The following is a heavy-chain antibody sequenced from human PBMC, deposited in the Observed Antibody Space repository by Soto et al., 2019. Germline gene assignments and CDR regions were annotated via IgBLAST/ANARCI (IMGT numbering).Heavy chain of an antibody. Sequence: SETLSLTCTVSGVSISSGGYYWILIRQHPGKGLEWIGYIYYSGSTYYNPSLKSRVTISVDTSKNQFSLKLSSVTAADTAVYYCARLVSRTGNSDCFEPRGQGTLVTLSS. V-gene: IGHV4-31*03. J-gene: IGHJ5*02. CDR3: ARLVSRTGNSDCFEP. D-gene: IGHD1-1*01. CDR2: IYYSGST. CDR1: GVSISSGGYY.